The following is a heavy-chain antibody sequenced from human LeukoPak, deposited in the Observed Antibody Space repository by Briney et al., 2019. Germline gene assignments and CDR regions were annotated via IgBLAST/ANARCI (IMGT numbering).Heavy chain of an antibody. CDR3: ARGQKYRNGYTVTELGSGYFAY. D-gene: IGHD5-18*01. V-gene: IGHV4-61*01. J-gene: IGHJ4*02. Sequence: PSETLSLTCTVSGYSISSGYLWGWIRQTPGKGLEWIGYIYYSGRTTYNPSLKSRVTISVDTSKNQFSLTLSSVTTADTAVYYCARGQKYRNGYTVTELGSGYFAYWGQGTLVTVSS. CDR2: IYYSGRT. CDR1: GYSISSGYL.